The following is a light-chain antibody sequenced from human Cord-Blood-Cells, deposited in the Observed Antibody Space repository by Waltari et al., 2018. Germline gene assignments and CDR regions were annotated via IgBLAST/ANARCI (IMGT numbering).Light chain of an antibody. J-gene: IGLJ2*01. CDR1: SSDVGSYNL. CDR3: CSYAGSSTFV. CDR2: EGS. V-gene: IGLV2-23*03. Sequence: QSALTQPASVSGSPGQSITISCTGTSSDVGSYNLVSWYQQHPGKAPKLMIYEGSKRPSGVSNLCSGSKSGNTASLTISGLQAEDEADYYCCSYAGSSTFVFGGGTKLTVL.